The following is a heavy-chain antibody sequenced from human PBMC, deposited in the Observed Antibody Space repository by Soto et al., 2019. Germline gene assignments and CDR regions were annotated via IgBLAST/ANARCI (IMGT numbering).Heavy chain of an antibody. Sequence: EVQLLESGGGLVQPGGSLRLSCAASGFTFSSRAMSWVRQPPGKGLEWVSVISGSDDSTYYIDSVKGRFTISRDNSKNTQYLQMDRLRVEDTAVYYYAKESRQDTGSSIDHWGQGTLVSVSS. V-gene: IGHV3-23*01. CDR3: AKESRQDTGSSIDH. J-gene: IGHJ4*02. CDR2: ISGSDDST. CDR1: GFTFSSRA. D-gene: IGHD6-6*01.